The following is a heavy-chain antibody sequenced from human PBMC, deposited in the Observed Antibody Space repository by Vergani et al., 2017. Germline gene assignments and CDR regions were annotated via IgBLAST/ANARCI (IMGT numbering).Heavy chain of an antibody. CDR1: GFTSSYYG. V-gene: IGHV3-30*03. D-gene: IGHD1-1*01. Sequence: QVHLVESGGGVVQPGRSLRLFCVVSGFTSSYYGMHWVRQAPGKGLEWVAVISYDGTQKYYADSVKGRSTISRDNSKSTLYLQMNSLRTEDTAVYYCATKSCGTPGCQIGYFREWGQGTLVTVSS. CDR3: ATKSCGTPGCQIGYFRE. CDR2: ISYDGTQK. J-gene: IGHJ1*01.